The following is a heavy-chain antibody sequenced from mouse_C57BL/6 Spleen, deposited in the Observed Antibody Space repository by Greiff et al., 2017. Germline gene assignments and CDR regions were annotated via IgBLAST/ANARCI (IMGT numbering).Heavy chain of an antibody. CDR1: GYTFTSYW. CDR3: ARRQGAQAPDY. V-gene: IGHV1-64*01. CDR2: IHPNSGST. D-gene: IGHD3-2*02. J-gene: IGHJ2*01. Sequence: QVQLQQPGAELVKPGASVKLSCKASGYTFTSYWMHWVKQRPGQGLEWIGMIHPNSGSTNYNEKFKSKATLTVDKSSSTAYMQLSSLTSEDSAVDYCARRQGAQAPDYGGQGTTLTVSS.